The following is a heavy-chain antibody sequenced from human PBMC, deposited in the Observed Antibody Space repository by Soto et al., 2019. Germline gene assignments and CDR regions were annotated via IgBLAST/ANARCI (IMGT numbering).Heavy chain of an antibody. D-gene: IGHD3-22*01. CDR1: GFTFSSYA. V-gene: IGHV3-23*01. Sequence: GGSLRLSCAASGFTFSSYAMSWVRQDQGKGLEWVSAISGSGGSTYYADSVKGRFTISRDNSKNTLYLQMNSLRAEDTAVYYCAKYYDSSGYYYVPFDYWGQGTLVTVYS. CDR3: AKYYDSSGYYYVPFDY. CDR2: ISGSGGST. J-gene: IGHJ4*02.